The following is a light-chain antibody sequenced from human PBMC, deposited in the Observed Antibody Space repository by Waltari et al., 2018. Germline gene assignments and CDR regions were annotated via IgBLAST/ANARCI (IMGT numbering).Light chain of an antibody. J-gene: IGKJ3*01. V-gene: IGKV3-15*01. CDR2: GAS. CDR1: HSISNN. Sequence: EIVLTQSPATLSVSPGERATLSCRASHSISNNLAWYQQKPGQAPRLLIYGASATATGIPARFSGSGSGTEFTLTISSLQSEDFAIYYWQQYNNWPPVFTFGPGTKVDF. CDR3: QQYNNWPPVFT.